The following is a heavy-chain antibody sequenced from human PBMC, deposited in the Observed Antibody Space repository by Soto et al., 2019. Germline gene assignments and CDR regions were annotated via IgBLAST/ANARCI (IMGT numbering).Heavy chain of an antibody. Sequence: GGSLRLSCAVSGFTFDDYAMHWIRQAPGKGLEWVSSISWNGGSIGYADSVKGRFTISRDRSKNTLYLQMNSLRAADTAVYYCAKDRLANPPYYYYYYGLDVWGQGTTVTVS. CDR2: ISWNGGSI. J-gene: IGHJ6*02. CDR1: GFTFDDYA. CDR3: AKDRLANPPYYYYYYGLDV. V-gene: IGHV3-9*01.